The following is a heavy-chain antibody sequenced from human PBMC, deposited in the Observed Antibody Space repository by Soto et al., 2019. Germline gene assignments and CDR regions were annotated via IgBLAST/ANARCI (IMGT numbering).Heavy chain of an antibody. J-gene: IGHJ6*02. D-gene: IGHD3-3*01. Sequence: SVKVSCKASGGTFSSYAISWVRQAPGQGLEWMGGIIPIFGTANYAQKFQGRVTITADKSTSTAYMELSSLRSEDTAVYYCARVPPDYDFWSGYYTGDDYYYGMDVWGQGTTVTVSS. V-gene: IGHV1-69*06. CDR3: ARVPPDYDFWSGYYTGDDYYYGMDV. CDR2: IIPIFGTA. CDR1: GGTFSSYA.